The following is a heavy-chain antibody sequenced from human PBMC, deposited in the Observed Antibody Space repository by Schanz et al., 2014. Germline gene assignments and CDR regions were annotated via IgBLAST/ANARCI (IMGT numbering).Heavy chain of an antibody. CDR2: ISGSSRTI. CDR1: GLTFTSAW. CDR3: ARGGSGSHYRLGY. Sequence: EVQLVESGGGLVKPGGSLRLSCATSGLTFTSAWMSWVRQAPGKGLEWVSYISGSSRTIYYADSMKGRFTVSRDNAENALYLQMNSLRAEDTGLYFCARGGSGSHYRLGYWGQGTLVTVYS. V-gene: IGHV3-48*01. D-gene: IGHD1-26*01. J-gene: IGHJ4*02.